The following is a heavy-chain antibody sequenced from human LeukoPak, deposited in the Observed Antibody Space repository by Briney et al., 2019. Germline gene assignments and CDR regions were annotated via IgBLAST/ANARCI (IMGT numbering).Heavy chain of an antibody. D-gene: IGHD3-10*01. CDR2: ISTYNGNT. V-gene: IGHV1-18*01. J-gene: IGHJ6*03. Sequence: ASVKVSCKASGYTFTNYGISWVRQAPGQGLEWMGWISTYNGNTNYVQKLQGRVTMTTDTSTSTAYMELRSLRSDDTAVYYCARDQTVRGVFYYYYYYMDVWGKGTTVTISS. CDR1: GYTFTNYG. CDR3: ARDQTVRGVFYYYYYYMDV.